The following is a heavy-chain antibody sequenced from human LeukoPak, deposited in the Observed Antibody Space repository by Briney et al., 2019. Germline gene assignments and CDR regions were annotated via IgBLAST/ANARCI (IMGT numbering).Heavy chain of an antibody. V-gene: IGHV4-34*01. CDR1: GGSFSGYY. Sequence: SETLSLTCAVYGGSFSGYYWSWIRQPPGKGLEWIGEINHSGSTNYNPSLKSRVTISVDTSKDQFSLKLSSVTAADTAVYYCARRFSSGWYPLDYWGQGTLVTVSS. J-gene: IGHJ4*02. CDR2: INHSGST. CDR3: ARRFSSGWYPLDY. D-gene: IGHD6-19*01.